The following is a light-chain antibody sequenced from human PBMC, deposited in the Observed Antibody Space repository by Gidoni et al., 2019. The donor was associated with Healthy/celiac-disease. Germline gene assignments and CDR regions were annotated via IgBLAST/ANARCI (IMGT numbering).Light chain of an antibody. CDR1: QGISSY. CDR3: QQRNSYPLT. V-gene: IGKV1-9*01. J-gene: IGKJ4*01. CDR2: AAS. Sequence: DIQLTQSPSFLSSSVGDRVTLTCRASQGISSYLAWYQQKPGKAPKLLIYAASTVQSGVPSRFSGSGSGTEFTLTISSLQPEDFATYYCQQRNSYPLTFGGGTKVEIK.